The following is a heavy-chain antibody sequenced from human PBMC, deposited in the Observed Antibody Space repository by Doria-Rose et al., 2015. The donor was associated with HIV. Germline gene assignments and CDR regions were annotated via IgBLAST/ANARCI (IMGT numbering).Heavy chain of an antibody. D-gene: IGHD6-13*01. CDR3: ARIKSSRWYHKYYFDF. Sequence: QVQLVQSGPVLVKPTETLTLTCTVSGVSLSSPGMGVSWIRQPPGKALEWLSNIFSDDKRSYKTSLRSRLTTSRGTSKSQVVLTMTDMDPVDTATYYCARIKSSRWYHKYYFDFWGQGTLAIVSA. V-gene: IGHV2-26*01. CDR2: IFSDDKR. J-gene: IGHJ4*02. CDR1: GVSLSSPGMG.